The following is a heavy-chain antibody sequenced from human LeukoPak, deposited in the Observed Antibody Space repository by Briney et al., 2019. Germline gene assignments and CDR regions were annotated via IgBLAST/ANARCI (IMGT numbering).Heavy chain of an antibody. J-gene: IGHJ4*02. CDR1: GGSFSGYY. V-gene: IGHV4-34*01. CDR3: AGSSGYDYVWGSYRGPFAY. Sequence: SETLSLTCAVYGGSFSGYYWSWIRQPPGKGLEWIGEINHSGSTNYNPSLKSRVTISVDTSKNQFSLKLSSVTAADTAVYYCAGSSGYDYVWGSYRGPFAYWGQGTLVTVSS. D-gene: IGHD3-16*02. CDR2: INHSGST.